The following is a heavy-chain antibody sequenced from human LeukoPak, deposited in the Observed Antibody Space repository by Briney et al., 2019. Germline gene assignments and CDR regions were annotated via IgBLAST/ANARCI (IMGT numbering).Heavy chain of an antibody. CDR1: GFTFSSYD. Sequence: GGSLRLSCATSGFTFSSYDMHWVRQATGKGLEWVSAIDTADNTYYLDSVKGRFTVSRENAKNPFYLQMNSLRAGDTAVYYCAREGRSCSTAICEFDYWGQGTLVTVSS. J-gene: IGHJ4*02. CDR3: AREGRSCSTAICEFDY. V-gene: IGHV3-13*01. CDR2: IDTADNT. D-gene: IGHD2-8*01.